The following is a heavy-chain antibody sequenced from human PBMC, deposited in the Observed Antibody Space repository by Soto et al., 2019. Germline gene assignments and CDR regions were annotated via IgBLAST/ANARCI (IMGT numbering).Heavy chain of an antibody. CDR2: INHSGST. CDR1: GGSFSGYY. Sequence: SETLSLTCAVYGGSFSGYYWSWIRQPPGKGLEWIGEINHSGSTNYNPSLKSRVTISVDTSKNHFSLKLSSVTPADTAVYYCARARFCTSTSCYHYFDFWGQGTLVTVSS. J-gene: IGHJ4*02. D-gene: IGHD2-2*01. V-gene: IGHV4-34*01. CDR3: ARARFCTSTSCYHYFDF.